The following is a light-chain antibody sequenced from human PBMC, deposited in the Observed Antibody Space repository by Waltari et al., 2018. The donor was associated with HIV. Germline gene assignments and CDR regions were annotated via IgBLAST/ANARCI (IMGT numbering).Light chain of an antibody. V-gene: IGLV1-40*01. J-gene: IGLJ3*02. Sequence: QSVLTQPPSVSGAPGQRVSISCSGGSSNIGSGYDVHWDQQFPGRAPKVLIYANTSRPSGVPDRFSGSKSGYSASLVITGLQAEDDADDYCQSYDSSLSGWVFGGGTKLTVL. CDR3: QSYDSSLSGWV. CDR2: ANT. CDR1: SSNIGSGYD.